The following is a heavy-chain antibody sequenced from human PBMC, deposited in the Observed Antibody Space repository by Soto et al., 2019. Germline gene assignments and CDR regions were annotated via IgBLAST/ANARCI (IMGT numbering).Heavy chain of an antibody. CDR2: IIPIFGTA. CDR1: GGTFSSYA. D-gene: IGHD6-13*01. J-gene: IGHJ4*02. Sequence: SVKVSCKASGGTFSSYAISWVRQAPGQGLEWMGGIIPIFGTANYAQKFQGRVTITADESTSTAYMELSSLRSEDTAVYYCARAGQQLVRSFDYWGQGTLVTVSS. CDR3: ARAGQQLVRSFDY. V-gene: IGHV1-69*13.